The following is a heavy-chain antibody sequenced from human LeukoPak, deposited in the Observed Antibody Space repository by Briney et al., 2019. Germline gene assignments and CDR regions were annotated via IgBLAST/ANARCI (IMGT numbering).Heavy chain of an antibody. CDR1: GFTFSSYA. CDR3: AGWELAQTLDY. CDR2: ISYDGSNK. Sequence: GGSLRLFCAASGFTFSSYAMHWVRQAPGKGLEWVAVISYDGSNKYYADSVKGRFTISRDNSKNTLYLQMNSLRAEDTAVYYCAGWELAQTLDYWGQGTLVTVSS. J-gene: IGHJ4*02. D-gene: IGHD1-26*01. V-gene: IGHV3-30*01.